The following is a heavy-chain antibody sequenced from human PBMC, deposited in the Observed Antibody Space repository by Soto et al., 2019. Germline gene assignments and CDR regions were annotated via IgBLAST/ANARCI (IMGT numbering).Heavy chain of an antibody. CDR1: GFTFNSYA. Sequence: GGSLRLSCAASGFTFNSYAMSWVRQAPWKGLDWVSAISDSGVSTYYADSVKGRFTISRDNSKNTLYLQMNSLRAEDTAVYYCAKVPARLPPYYYGMDVWGQGTTVTVSS. J-gene: IGHJ6*02. CDR2: ISDSGVST. CDR3: AKVPARLPPYYYGMDV. D-gene: IGHD5-12*01. V-gene: IGHV3-23*01.